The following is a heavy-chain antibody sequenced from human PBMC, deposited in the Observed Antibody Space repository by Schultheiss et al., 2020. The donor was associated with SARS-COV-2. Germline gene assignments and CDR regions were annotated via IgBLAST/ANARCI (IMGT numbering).Heavy chain of an antibody. CDR2: ISSNGGST. CDR1: GFTFSSYA. CDR3: ARVRIYYDSSGYYIWGWFDP. J-gene: IGHJ5*02. V-gene: IGHV3-64D*06. Sequence: GGSLRLSCAASGFTFSSYAMSWVRQAPGKGLEYVSVISSNGGSTYYADSVKGRFTISRDNSKNTLYLQMSSLRAEDTAVYYCARVRIYYDSSGYYIWGWFDPWGQGTLVTVSS. D-gene: IGHD3-22*01.